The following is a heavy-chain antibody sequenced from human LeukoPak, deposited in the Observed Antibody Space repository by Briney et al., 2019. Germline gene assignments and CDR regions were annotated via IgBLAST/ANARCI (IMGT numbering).Heavy chain of an antibody. CDR3: AKEGYCSSTSCYGLGY. CDR1: GFTFDDYA. Sequence: PGGSLRLSCAASGFTFDDYAMHWVRQAPGKGLEWVSLISWDGGSTYYVDPVKGRFTISRDNSKNSLYLQMNSLRAEDTALYYCAKEGYCSSTSCYGLGYWGQGTLVTVSS. J-gene: IGHJ4*02. V-gene: IGHV3-43D*03. D-gene: IGHD2-2*01. CDR2: ISWDGGST.